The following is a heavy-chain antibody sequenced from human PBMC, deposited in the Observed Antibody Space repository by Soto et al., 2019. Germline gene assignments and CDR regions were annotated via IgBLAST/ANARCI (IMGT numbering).Heavy chain of an antibody. V-gene: IGHV4-30-4*01. J-gene: IGHJ6*02. CDR3: ARVSGSYYYGMDV. D-gene: IGHD1-26*01. Sequence: PSETLSLTCTVSGGSISSGDYYWSWIRQPPGKGLEWIGYIYYSGSTYYNPSLKSRAAISVDTSKNQFSLKLSSVTAADTAVYYCARVSGSYYYGMDVWGQGTTVTVSS. CDR1: GGSISSGDYY. CDR2: IYYSGST.